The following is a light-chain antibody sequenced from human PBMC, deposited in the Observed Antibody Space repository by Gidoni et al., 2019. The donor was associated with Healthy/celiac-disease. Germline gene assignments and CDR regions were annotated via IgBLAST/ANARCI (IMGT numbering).Light chain of an antibody. CDR2: DAS. CDR3: QQYDNLPT. V-gene: IGKV1-33*01. CDR1: QDISNY. Sequence: IQMTQSPSSLSASVGDRVTITCQASQDISNYLNWYQQKPGKAPKLLIYDASNLETGVPSRFSGSGSGTDFTFTISSLQPEDIATYYWQQYDNLPTCGGGTKVEIK. J-gene: IGKJ4*01.